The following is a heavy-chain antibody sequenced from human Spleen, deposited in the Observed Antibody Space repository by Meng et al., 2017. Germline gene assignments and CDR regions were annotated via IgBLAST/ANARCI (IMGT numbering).Heavy chain of an antibody. Sequence: VQLQEWGAGLLKPSETLSPTCAFSGVSLSGDYWSWIRQPPGKGLEWIGEINHRGKTTYNPSLKSRVTMSIDTSEKQFSLKLSSVTAADTAVYYCARDAGDLWGQGTLVTVSS. CDR3: ARDAGDL. CDR1: GVSLSGDY. CDR2: INHRGKT. J-gene: IGHJ5*02. V-gene: IGHV4-34*01.